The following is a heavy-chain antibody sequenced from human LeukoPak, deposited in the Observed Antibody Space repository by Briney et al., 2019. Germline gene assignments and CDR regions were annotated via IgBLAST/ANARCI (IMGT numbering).Heavy chain of an antibody. Sequence: PSETTSLPCALYGGFLRGLYWGWIRQPPGEGVEWIGEINHSGSTNYNPSLKSRVTISVDTSKNQFSLKLSSVTAADTAVYYCARSDSSGYFDYWGQGTLVTVSS. V-gene: IGHV4-34*01. CDR1: GGFLRGLY. D-gene: IGHD3-22*01. CDR2: INHSGST. J-gene: IGHJ4*02. CDR3: ARSDSSGYFDY.